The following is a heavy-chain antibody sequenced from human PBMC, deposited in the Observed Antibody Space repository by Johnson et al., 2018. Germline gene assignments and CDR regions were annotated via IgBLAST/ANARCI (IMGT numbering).Heavy chain of an antibody. V-gene: IGHV4-59*01. CDR2: IYYSGST. J-gene: IGHJ6*03. D-gene: IGHD1-26*01. Sequence: QVQLQESGPGLVKXSETLSLTCPVSGGSISSYYWSWIRQPPGKGLEWIGYIYYSGSTNYNPSLKSRVTISVDTSKNQFSLKLSSVTAADTAVYYCARGSGSYPYYYYYMDVWGKGTTVTVSS. CDR3: ARGSGSYPYYYYYMDV. CDR1: GGSISSYY.